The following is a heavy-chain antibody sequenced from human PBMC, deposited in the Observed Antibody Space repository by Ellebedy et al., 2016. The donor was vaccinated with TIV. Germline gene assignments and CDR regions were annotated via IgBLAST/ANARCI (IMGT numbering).Heavy chain of an antibody. Sequence: GESLKISCAASGFTFSSYGMHWVRQAPGKGLEWVAVISYDGSNKYYADSVKGRFTISRDNSKNTLYLQMNSLRAEDTAVYYCARVRGYSGYDSKGYYYYGMDVWGQGTTVTVSS. CDR2: ISYDGSNK. CDR3: ARVRGYSGYDSKGYYYYGMDV. CDR1: GFTFSSYG. D-gene: IGHD5-12*01. J-gene: IGHJ6*02. V-gene: IGHV3-30*03.